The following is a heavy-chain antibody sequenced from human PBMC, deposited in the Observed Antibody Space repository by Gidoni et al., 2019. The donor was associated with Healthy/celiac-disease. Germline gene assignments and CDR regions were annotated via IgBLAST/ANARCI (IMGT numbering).Heavy chain of an antibody. CDR3: AKDAHNLGGFDI. Sequence: EVQLVASGGGLVQPGMYLGRSCGYSGFNFDDHAMHWVRKAPGKVLGAFSGIRSKSGSICSADAVKVRFTISRDNAKKSLYLQMKSLRAEDSGLYYCAKDAHNLGGFDIWGQGTMVTVSS. CDR2: IRSKSGSI. CDR1: GFNFDDHA. V-gene: IGHV3-9*01. J-gene: IGHJ3*02. D-gene: IGHD1-26*01.